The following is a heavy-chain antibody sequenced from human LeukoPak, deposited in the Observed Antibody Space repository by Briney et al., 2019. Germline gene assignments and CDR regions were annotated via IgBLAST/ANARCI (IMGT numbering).Heavy chain of an antibody. CDR2: ISSSAGTI. J-gene: IGHJ4*02. CDR3: ARDSAQCTGGYCYLVS. D-gene: IGHD2-8*02. V-gene: IGHV3-48*03. Sequence: GGSLRLSCAASGFTFRHYEMNGVRQAPGKGREGVSDISSSAGTIYYAESVKGRFTISRDNARNSLYLQMNRLRAEDTAVYYCARDSAQCTGGYCYLVSWGQGTLVTVSS. CDR1: GFTFRHYE.